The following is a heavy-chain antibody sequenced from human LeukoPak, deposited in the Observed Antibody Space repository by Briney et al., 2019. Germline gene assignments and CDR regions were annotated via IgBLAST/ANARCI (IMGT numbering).Heavy chain of an antibody. Sequence: PGGSLRLSCAASGFPFSDHYMDGPPPPPGRGLEWVGRIRKEANRYSTEYAASVKGRCTISRDDSKNSLYLQMNSLKTEDTAVYYWARKDKGSGSDHWRQGTLVTVSS. D-gene: IGHD5-12*01. J-gene: IGHJ4*02. CDR2: IRKEANRYST. CDR1: GFPFSDHY. V-gene: IGHV3-72*01. CDR3: ARKDKGSGSDH.